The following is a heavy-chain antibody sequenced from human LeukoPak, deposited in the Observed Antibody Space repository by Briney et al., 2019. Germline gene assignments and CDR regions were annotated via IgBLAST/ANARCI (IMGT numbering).Heavy chain of an antibody. D-gene: IGHD5-18*01. CDR2: INHSGST. V-gene: IGHV4-34*01. CDR3: ARGAMYYFDY. Sequence: SETLSLTCAVYGGSFSGYYWSWIRQPPGKGLEWIGEINHSGSTNYNPSLKSRVTISVDTSKNQFSLKLSSVTAADTAVYYCARGAMYYFDYWGQGTLVTASS. J-gene: IGHJ4*02. CDR1: GGSFSGYY.